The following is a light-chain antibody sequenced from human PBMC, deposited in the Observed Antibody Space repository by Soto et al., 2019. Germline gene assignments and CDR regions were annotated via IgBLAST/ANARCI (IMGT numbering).Light chain of an antibody. CDR3: QQYNNGPRT. CDR2: DAS. CDR1: QSVSSN. Sequence: EIVMTQSPATLSVSPGERATLSCRASQSVSSNLAWYHQKTGQAPRLLISDASTRATGIPARFSGSVSGTEFTLTISSLQSEDFAVYYCQQYNNGPRTFGHGTKVEIK. V-gene: IGKV3-15*01. J-gene: IGKJ1*01.